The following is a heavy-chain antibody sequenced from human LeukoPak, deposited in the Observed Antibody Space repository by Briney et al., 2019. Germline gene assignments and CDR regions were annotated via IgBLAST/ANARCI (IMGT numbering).Heavy chain of an antibody. J-gene: IGHJ5*02. D-gene: IGHD6-13*01. CDR3: ARDHGIAAAGNGKYNWFDP. CDR1: GFTFSSYS. Sequence: GGSLRLSCAASGFTFSSYSMNWVRQAPGKGLEWVSSISSSSSYIYYADSVKGRFTISRDNAKNSLYLQMNSLRAEDTAVYYCARDHGIAAAGNGKYNWFDPWGQGTLVTVSS. V-gene: IGHV3-21*01. CDR2: ISSSSSYI.